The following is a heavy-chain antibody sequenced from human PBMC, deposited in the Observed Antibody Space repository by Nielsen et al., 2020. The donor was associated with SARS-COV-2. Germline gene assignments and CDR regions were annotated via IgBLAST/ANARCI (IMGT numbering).Heavy chain of an antibody. J-gene: IGHJ4*02. CDR1: GDSISSSAYQ. V-gene: IGHV4-39*02. CDR3: AKLAAAGAR. D-gene: IGHD6-13*01. Sequence: SETLSLTCSVSGDSISSSAYQWGWIRQPPGKGLEWIGSVYYTGSTYYNPSLESRVTISVDTSKNYFSLTLSSVTAADTAVYYCAKLAAAGARWGQGTLVAVSS. CDR2: VYYTGST.